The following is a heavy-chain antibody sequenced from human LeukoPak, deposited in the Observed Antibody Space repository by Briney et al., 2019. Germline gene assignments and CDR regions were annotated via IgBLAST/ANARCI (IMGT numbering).Heavy chain of an antibody. CDR3: TRTPDGVDY. V-gene: IGHV3-7*01. D-gene: IGHD3-10*01. CDR1: GFTFSNYW. J-gene: IGHJ4*02. Sequence: GGSLRLSCAASGFTFSNYWMTWVRQAPGRGLEWVANIKEDGSEIFYVDSVKGRFTISRDNARNSLYLQMNSLRAEDTAVYYCTRTPDGVDYWGQGTLVTVSS. CDR2: IKEDGSEI.